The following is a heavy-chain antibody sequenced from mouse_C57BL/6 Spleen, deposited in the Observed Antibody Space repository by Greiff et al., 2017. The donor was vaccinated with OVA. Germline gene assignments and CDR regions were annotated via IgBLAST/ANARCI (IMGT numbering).Heavy chain of an antibody. CDR2: IDPSDSYT. V-gene: IGHV1-59*01. CDR1: GYTFTSYW. Sequence: VQLQQPGAELVRPGTSVKLSCKASGYTFTSYWMHWVKQRPGQGLEWIGVIDPSDSYTNYNQKFKGKATLTVDTSSSTAYMQLSSLTSEDSAVYYCARSDSSGYVSAYWGQGTLVTVSA. CDR3: ARSDSSGYVSAY. D-gene: IGHD3-2*02. J-gene: IGHJ3*01.